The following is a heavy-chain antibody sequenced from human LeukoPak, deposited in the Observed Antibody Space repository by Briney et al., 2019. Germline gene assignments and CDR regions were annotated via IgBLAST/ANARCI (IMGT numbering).Heavy chain of an antibody. Sequence: SETLSLTCTVSGGSISSSSYYWGWIRQPPGKGLEWIGSIYYSGSTYYNPSLKSRVTISVDTSKNQFSLKLSSVTAADTAVYYCAREDMAVARIFDYWGQGTLVTVSS. D-gene: IGHD6-19*01. CDR1: GGSISSSSYY. V-gene: IGHV4-39*07. CDR3: AREDMAVARIFDY. CDR2: IYYSGST. J-gene: IGHJ4*02.